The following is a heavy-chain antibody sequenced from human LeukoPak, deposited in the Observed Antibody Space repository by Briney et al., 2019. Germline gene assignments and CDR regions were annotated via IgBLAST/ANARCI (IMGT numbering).Heavy chain of an antibody. J-gene: IGHJ6*02. CDR2: IYYSGST. Sequence: PSETLSLTCTVSGGSISSYYWSWIRQPPGKGLEWIGYIYYSGSTNYNPSLKSRVTISVDTSKNQFSLKLSSVTAADTAVYYCARPLHIQNDMDAWGQGTTVT. D-gene: IGHD5-18*01. CDR3: ARPLHIQNDMDA. V-gene: IGHV4-59*08. CDR1: GGSISSYY.